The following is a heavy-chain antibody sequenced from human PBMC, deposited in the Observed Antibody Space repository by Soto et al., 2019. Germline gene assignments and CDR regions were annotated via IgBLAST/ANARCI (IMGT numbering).Heavy chain of an antibody. V-gene: IGHV3-7*05. CDR2: INRDGSKK. CDR1: GFTLSDDW. CDR3: TRDVSPATSSLYLDAFDI. Sequence: EVQLEESGGDLVQPGGSLRLSCAASGFTLSDDWMTWVRQAPGKGLEWVANINRDGSKKTYVHSVRGRVTISRGNVGNSVYLQMARLRAEDTDISYCTRDVSPATSSLYLDAFDICGQGTMVTVSS. D-gene: IGHD6-13*01. J-gene: IGHJ3*02.